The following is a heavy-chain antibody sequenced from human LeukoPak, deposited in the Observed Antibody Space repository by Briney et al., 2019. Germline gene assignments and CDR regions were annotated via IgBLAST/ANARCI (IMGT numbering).Heavy chain of an antibody. J-gene: IGHJ4*02. CDR2: IKQDGSEK. D-gene: IGHD3-22*01. CDR3: ARAEDYYDSSGYYRYYFDY. Sequence: GGSLRLSCAASGFTFSSYWMSWVRQAPGKGLEWVANIKQDGSEKYYVDSVKGRFTISRDNAKNSLYLQMNSLRAEDTAVYYCARAEDYYDSSGYYRYYFDYWGQGTLVTVSS. V-gene: IGHV3-7*01. CDR1: GFTFSSYW.